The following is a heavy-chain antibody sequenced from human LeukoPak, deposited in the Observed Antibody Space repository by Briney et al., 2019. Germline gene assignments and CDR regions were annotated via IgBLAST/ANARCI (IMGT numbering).Heavy chain of an antibody. J-gene: IGHJ3*02. CDR1: GYTFTTYY. D-gene: IGHD3-10*01. CDR2: INPSGGST. CDR3: ARKVTRDDAFDI. V-gene: IGHV1-46*01. Sequence: ASVKVSCKASGYTFTTYYIHWVRQAPGQGLEWMGIINPSGGSTTYAQKFQGRVTMTRDTSTSTVYMELSSLRSEDTAVYYCARKVTRDDAFDIWGQGTMVTVSS.